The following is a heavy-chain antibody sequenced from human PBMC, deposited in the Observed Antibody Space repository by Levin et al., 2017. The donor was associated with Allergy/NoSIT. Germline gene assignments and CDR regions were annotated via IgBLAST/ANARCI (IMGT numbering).Heavy chain of an antibody. Sequence: HPGGSLRLSCAASGFTFSNYWMHWVRQAPGKGLVWVSRINSDGSSTTYADSVKGRFTISRDNAKNTLFLQMNSLRAEDTAVYYCARLASRSTSCYTLAFDIWGHGTMVTVSS. CDR1: GFTFSNYW. J-gene: IGHJ3*02. CDR2: INSDGSST. V-gene: IGHV3-74*01. CDR3: ARLASRSTSCYTLAFDI. D-gene: IGHD2-2*02.